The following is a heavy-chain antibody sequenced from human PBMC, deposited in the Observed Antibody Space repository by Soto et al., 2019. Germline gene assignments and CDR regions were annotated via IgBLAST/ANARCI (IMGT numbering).Heavy chain of an antibody. J-gene: IGHJ3*02. Sequence: SETLSLTCTVSGGSISSYYWSWIRQPPGKGLEWIGYIYYSGSTNYNPSLKSRVTISVDTSKNQFSLKLSSVTAADTAVYYCASDYGDYGLGAFDIWGQGTMVTVSS. CDR2: IYYSGST. V-gene: IGHV4-59*01. CDR1: GGSISSYY. D-gene: IGHD4-17*01. CDR3: ASDYGDYGLGAFDI.